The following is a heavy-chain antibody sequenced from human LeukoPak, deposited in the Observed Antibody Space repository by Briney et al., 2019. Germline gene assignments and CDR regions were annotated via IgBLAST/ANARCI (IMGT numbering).Heavy chain of an antibody. CDR1: GGSVSSGSYY. CDR2: IYYSGST. J-gene: IGHJ4*02. D-gene: IGHD3-9*01. CDR3: ASGHSVLRYFDWLSRPLCY. Sequence: SETLSLTCTVSGGSVSSGSYYWGWIRQPPGKGLEWIGNIYYSGSTYYNPSLKSRVTISVETSKNQFSLKLSSVTAADTAVYYCASGHSVLRYFDWLSRPLCYWGQGTLVTVSS. V-gene: IGHV4-39*07.